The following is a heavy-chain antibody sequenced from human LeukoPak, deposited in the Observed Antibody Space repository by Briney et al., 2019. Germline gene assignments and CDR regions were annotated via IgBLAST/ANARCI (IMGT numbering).Heavy chain of an antibody. V-gene: IGHV4-30-2*01. J-gene: IGHJ4*02. D-gene: IGHD4-11*01. CDR2: IYHSGST. Sequence: SETLSLTCAVSGVSISSGGYSWSWIRQPPGKGLEWIGYIYHSGSTYYNPSLKSRVTISVDRSKNQFSLKLSSVTAEDTAVYYCAKGSNYFFEYWGQGTLVTVSS. CDR1: GVSISSGGYS. CDR3: AKGSNYFFEY.